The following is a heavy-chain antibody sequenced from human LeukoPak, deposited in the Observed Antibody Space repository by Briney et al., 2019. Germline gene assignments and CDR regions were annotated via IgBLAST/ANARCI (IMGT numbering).Heavy chain of an antibody. D-gene: IGHD6-13*01. CDR3: ARGLDSSSWDFDY. J-gene: IGHJ4*02. V-gene: IGHV4-39*07. CDR1: GGSISSSNYY. CDR2: INHSGST. Sequence: SETLSLTCTVSGGSISSSNYYWGWIRQPPGKGLEWIGEINHSGSTNYNPSLKSRVTISVDTSKNQFSLKLSSVTAADTAVYYCARGLDSSSWDFDYWGQGTLVTVSS.